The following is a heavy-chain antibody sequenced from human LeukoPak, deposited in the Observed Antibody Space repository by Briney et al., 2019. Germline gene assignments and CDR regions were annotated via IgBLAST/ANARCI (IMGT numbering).Heavy chain of an antibody. CDR2: IYYSGTT. D-gene: IGHD5-24*01. CDR1: GGSISSGGYY. J-gene: IGHJ5*02. CDR3: ARERRDGYKDWFDP. Sequence: SETLSLTCTVSGGSISSGGYYWSWIRQHPGKGLEWIVYIYYSGTTYYNPSLKSRVTISVDTSNNQFSLKLSSVTAADTAVYYCARERRDGYKDWFDPWGQGTLVTVSS. V-gene: IGHV4-31*03.